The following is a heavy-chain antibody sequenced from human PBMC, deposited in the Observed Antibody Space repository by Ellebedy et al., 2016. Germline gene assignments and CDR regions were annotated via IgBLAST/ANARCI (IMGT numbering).Heavy chain of an antibody. CDR3: AREYYYDSSGYSRYYGMDV. D-gene: IGHD3-22*01. CDR1: GFTFSSYW. CDR2: INSDGSST. V-gene: IGHV3-74*01. J-gene: IGHJ6*02. Sequence: GGSLRLSCAASGFTFSSYWMHWVRQAPGKGLVWVSRINSDGSSTSYADSVKGRFTISRDNAKNTLYLQMNSLRAEDTAVYYCAREYYYDSSGYSRYYGMDVWGQGTTVTVSS.